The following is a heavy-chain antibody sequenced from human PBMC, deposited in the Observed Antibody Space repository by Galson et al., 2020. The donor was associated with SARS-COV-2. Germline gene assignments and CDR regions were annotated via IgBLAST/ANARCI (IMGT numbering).Heavy chain of an antibody. V-gene: IGHV3-30*18. D-gene: IGHD3-10*01. CDR3: AKRGNVWFASAGYMDV. CDR2: ISYDGSNK. Sequence: GGSLRLSCAASGFTFSSYGMHWVRQAPGKGLEWVAVISYDGSNKYYADSVKGRFTISRNNSKNTLYLQMNSLRAEDTAVYYCAKRGNVWFASAGYMDVWGQGTTVTVSS. J-gene: IGHJ6*02. CDR1: GFTFSSYG.